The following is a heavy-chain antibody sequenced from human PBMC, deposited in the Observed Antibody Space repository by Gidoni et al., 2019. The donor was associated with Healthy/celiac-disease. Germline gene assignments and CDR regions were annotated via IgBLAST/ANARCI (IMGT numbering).Heavy chain of an antibody. CDR2: IRSKAYGGTT. CDR1: GFNLGDYA. CDR3: TRDSFLEWLAEGYYMDV. D-gene: IGHD3-3*01. J-gene: IGHJ6*03. V-gene: IGHV3-49*05. Sequence: EVQLVESGGGLVKPGRSLRLSCTASGFNLGDYAMSWFRQAPGKGLEWVGFIRSKAYGGTTEYAASVKGRFTISRDDSKSIAYLQMNSLKTEDTAVYYCTRDSFLEWLAEGYYMDVWGKGTTVTVSS.